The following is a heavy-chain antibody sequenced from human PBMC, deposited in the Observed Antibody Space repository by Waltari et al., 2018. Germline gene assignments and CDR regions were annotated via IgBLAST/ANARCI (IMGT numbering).Heavy chain of an antibody. CDR1: GFTFSNYW. D-gene: IGHD1-26*01. V-gene: IGHV3-7*01. Sequence: EVQLVESGGGLVQPGGSLRLSCAASGFTFSNYWMTWVRQAPGKGLEGVANIKQEGRAKYYVDSVKGRFTISRDNARNSLFLQMDSLRAEDTAVYYCARLAVWVAQEDFWGQGTLVTVSS. CDR3: ARLAVWVAQEDF. CDR2: IKQEGRAK. J-gene: IGHJ4*02.